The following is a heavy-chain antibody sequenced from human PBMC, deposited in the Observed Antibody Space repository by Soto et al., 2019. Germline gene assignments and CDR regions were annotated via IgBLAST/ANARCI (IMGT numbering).Heavy chain of an antibody. Sequence: SETLSLTCTVSGGSITSSSYYWGWIRQPPGKGLEWIGSIYYSGNTYYSPSLKSRVTISVDTSENRFSLKLNSLTAADTAVYYCARHQAAGGHGDLIDNWGQGILVTV. D-gene: IGHD6-13*01. V-gene: IGHV4-39*01. CDR1: GGSITSSSYY. J-gene: IGHJ4*02. CDR2: IYYSGNT. CDR3: ARHQAAGGHGDLIDN.